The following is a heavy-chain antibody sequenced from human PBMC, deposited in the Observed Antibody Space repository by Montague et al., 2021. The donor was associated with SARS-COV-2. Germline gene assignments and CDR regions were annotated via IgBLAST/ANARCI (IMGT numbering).Heavy chain of an antibody. J-gene: IGHJ3*02. D-gene: IGHD6-19*01. Sequence: SETLSLTCTASGGSISSYYWSWIRQPPGKRLEWIGYIYYSGSTNYNPSLKSRVTISVYTSKNQFSLKLSSVTAAVTAVYYCARGSGWMGNAFDIWGQGTMVTVSS. V-gene: IGHV4-59*01. CDR3: ARGSGWMGNAFDI. CDR2: IYYSGST. CDR1: GGSISSYY.